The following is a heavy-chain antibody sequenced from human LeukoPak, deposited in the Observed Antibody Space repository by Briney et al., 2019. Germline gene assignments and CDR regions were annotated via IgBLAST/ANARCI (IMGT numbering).Heavy chain of an antibody. CDR1: GYTFTGYY. J-gene: IGHJ4*02. CDR3: ARKGPAAGFDY. CDR2: ISAYNGNT. Sequence: ASVKVSCKASGYTFTGYYMHWVRQAPGQGLEWMGWISAYNGNTNYAQKLQGRVTMTTDTSTSTAYMELRSLRSGDTAVYYCARKGPAAGFDYWGQGTLVTVSS. V-gene: IGHV1-18*04. D-gene: IGHD6-13*01.